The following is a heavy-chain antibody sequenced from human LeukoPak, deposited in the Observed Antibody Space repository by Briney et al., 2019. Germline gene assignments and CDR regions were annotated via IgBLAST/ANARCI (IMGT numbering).Heavy chain of an antibody. D-gene: IGHD3-22*01. CDR1: GFTFSSYA. J-gene: IGHJ4*02. V-gene: IGHV3-23*01. Sequence: GGSLRLFCAASGFTFSSYAMSWVRQAPGKGLEWVSPISGSGGSTYYADSVKGRFTISRDNSKNTLYLQMNSLRAEDTSVYYCAKALSYYDSNGYSPYYFDYWGQGTLITVSS. CDR2: ISGSGGST. CDR3: AKALSYYDSNGYSPYYFDY.